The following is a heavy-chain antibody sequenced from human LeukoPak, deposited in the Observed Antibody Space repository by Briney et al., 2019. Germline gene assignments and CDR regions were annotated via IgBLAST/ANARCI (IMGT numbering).Heavy chain of an antibody. CDR1: GGSFSGYY. D-gene: IGHD3-3*01. V-gene: IGHV4-34*01. J-gene: IGHJ5*02. Sequence: SETLSLTCAVYGGSFSGYYWSWIRQPPGKGLEWIGEINHSGSTNYNPSLKSRVTISVDTSKNQFSLKLSSVTAADTAVYYCARAPLEGNWFDPWGREPWSPSPQ. CDR2: INHSGST. CDR3: ARAPLEGNWFDP.